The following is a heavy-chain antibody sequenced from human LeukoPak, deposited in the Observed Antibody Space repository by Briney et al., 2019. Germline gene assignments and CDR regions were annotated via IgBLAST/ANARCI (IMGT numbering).Heavy chain of an antibody. CDR3: VRVGYCSTATCYWRAFDY. Sequence: GGSLRLSCAASGFTFINYWMSWVRQAPGQGLEWVANINQDGSEKYYVDSVKGRFTISRDNAKNSLFLQMNSLRAEDTAVYYCVRVGYCSTATCYWRAFDYWGQGALVTVSS. CDR2: INQDGSEK. J-gene: IGHJ4*02. CDR1: GFTFINYW. D-gene: IGHD2-2*01. V-gene: IGHV3-7*01.